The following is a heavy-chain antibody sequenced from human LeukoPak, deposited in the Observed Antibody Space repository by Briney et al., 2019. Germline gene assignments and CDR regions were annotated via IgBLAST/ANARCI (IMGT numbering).Heavy chain of an antibody. Sequence: PSETLSLTCTVSGGSISSYYWSWIRQPAGKGLEWIGRIYTSGRTNYNPSLKSRVTMSVDTSKNQFSLKLSSVTAADTAVYYCARDPYSFLEWLPHPYYYYGMDVWGQGTTVTVSS. J-gene: IGHJ6*02. CDR1: GGSISSYY. D-gene: IGHD3-3*01. CDR3: ARDPYSFLEWLPHPYYYYGMDV. V-gene: IGHV4-4*07. CDR2: IYTSGRT.